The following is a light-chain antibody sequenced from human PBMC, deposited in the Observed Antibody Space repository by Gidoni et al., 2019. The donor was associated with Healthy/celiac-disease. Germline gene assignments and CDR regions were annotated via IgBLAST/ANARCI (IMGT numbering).Light chain of an antibody. J-gene: IGKJ2*01. CDR3: QQSYSTPYT. CDR1: PSISIY. CDR2: AAS. V-gene: IGKV1-39*01. Sequence: DIQMTQSPSSLSASVGDRGTITCLASPSISIYLNWDQQKPGKDPKLLIYAASSLQSGVPSRISGRGSGTYVTLTISSLQPEDFATYYCQQSYSTPYTFGQGTKLEIK.